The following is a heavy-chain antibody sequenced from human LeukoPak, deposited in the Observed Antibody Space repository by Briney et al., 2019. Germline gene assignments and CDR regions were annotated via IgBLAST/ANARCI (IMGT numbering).Heavy chain of an antibody. V-gene: IGHV4-59*01. CDR3: ASGYCSSTSCYVADY. CDR2: IYYSGST. J-gene: IGHJ4*02. D-gene: IGHD2-2*03. CDR1: GGSISSYY. Sequence: SETLSLTCTVSGGSISSYYWSWIRQPPGKGLEWIGYIYYSGSTNYNPSLKSRVTISVDTSKNQFSLKLSSVTAADTAVYYCASGYCSSTSCYVADYWGQGTLVTVSS.